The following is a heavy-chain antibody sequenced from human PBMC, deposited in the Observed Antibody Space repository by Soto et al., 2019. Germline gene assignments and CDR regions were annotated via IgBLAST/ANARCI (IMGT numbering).Heavy chain of an antibody. Sequence: PXETLSLTCTVAGGSIRSGDYYWSWIRQPPGKGLEWIGYIYYSGSTYYNPSLKSRVTISVDTSKNQFSLKLSSVTAADTAVYYCARDRITRYCSSTSCYYYYYGMDVWGQGTTVTVSS. J-gene: IGHJ6*02. CDR3: ARDRITRYCSSTSCYYYYYGMDV. CDR1: GGSIRSGDYY. D-gene: IGHD2-2*01. CDR2: IYYSGST. V-gene: IGHV4-30-4*01.